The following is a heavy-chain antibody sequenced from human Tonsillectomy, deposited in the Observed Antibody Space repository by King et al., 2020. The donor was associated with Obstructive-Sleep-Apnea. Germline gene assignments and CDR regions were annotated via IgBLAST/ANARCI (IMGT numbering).Heavy chain of an antibody. V-gene: IGHV1-8*01. CDR1: GYTFTSYD. J-gene: IGHJ4*02. D-gene: IGHD6-19*01. Sequence: GQLVQSGAEVKKPGASVKVSCKASGYTFTSYDINWVRQATGQGLEWMGGMNPNSGNTGYAQKFQGRVTMTRNTSIRTAYMELSSLRSEDTAVYYCASGDSGWYGYYFDYWGQGTLVTVSS. CDR2: MNPNSGNT. CDR3: ASGDSGWYGYYFDY.